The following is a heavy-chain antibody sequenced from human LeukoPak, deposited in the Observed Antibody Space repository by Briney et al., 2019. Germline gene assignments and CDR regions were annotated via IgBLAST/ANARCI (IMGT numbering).Heavy chain of an antibody. D-gene: IGHD4-17*01. Sequence: GRSLRLSCAASGFTFSSYAMHWVRQAPGKGLEWVAVISYDGSNKYYADSVKGRFTISRDNSKNTLYLQMNSLRAEDTAVYYCARGHTVTTGGFELDYWGQGTLVTVSS. CDR2: ISYDGSNK. V-gene: IGHV3-30-3*01. CDR1: GFTFSSYA. CDR3: ARGHTVTTGGFELDY. J-gene: IGHJ4*02.